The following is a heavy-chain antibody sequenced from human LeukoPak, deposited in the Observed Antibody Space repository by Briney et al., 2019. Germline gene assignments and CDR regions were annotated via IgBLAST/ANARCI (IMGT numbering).Heavy chain of an antibody. CDR3: ARAPADGRNWFDP. D-gene: IGHD3/OR15-3a*01. V-gene: IGHV1-8*02. J-gene: IGHJ5*02. Sequence: ASVKVSCKASGYTFTSYGISWVRQAPGQGLEWMGWISAYNGNTGYAQKFQGRVTMTRNTSISTAYMELSSLRSEDTAVYYCARAPADGRNWFDPWGQGTLVTVSS. CDR2: ISAYNGNT. CDR1: GYTFTSYG.